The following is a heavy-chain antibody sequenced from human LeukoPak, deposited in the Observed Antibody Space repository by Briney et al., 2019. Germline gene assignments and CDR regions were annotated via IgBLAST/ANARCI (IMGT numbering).Heavy chain of an antibody. CDR2: ISAYNGNT. J-gene: IGHJ4*02. Sequence: ASVKVSCKASGYTFTSYGISWVRRAPGQGLEWMGWISAYNGNTNYAQKLQGRVTMTTDTSTSTAYMELRSLRSDDAAVYYCAVGYSYGSSFDYWGQGTLVTVSS. CDR3: AVGYSYGSSFDY. D-gene: IGHD5-18*01. V-gene: IGHV1-18*01. CDR1: GYTFTSYG.